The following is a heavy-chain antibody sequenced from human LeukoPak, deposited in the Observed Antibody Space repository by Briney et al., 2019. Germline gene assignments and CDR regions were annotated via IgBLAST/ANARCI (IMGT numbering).Heavy chain of an antibody. CDR3: ASDSSGWWYYFDY. CDR2: ISGSGGST. D-gene: IGHD6-19*01. Sequence: PGGSLRLSCAASGFTFSSYAMSWVRQAPGKGLEWVSAISGSGGSTYYADSVKGRFTISRDNAKNSLYLQMNSLRAEDTAVYYCASDSSGWWYYFDYWGQGTLVTVSS. CDR1: GFTFSSYA. J-gene: IGHJ4*02. V-gene: IGHV3-23*01.